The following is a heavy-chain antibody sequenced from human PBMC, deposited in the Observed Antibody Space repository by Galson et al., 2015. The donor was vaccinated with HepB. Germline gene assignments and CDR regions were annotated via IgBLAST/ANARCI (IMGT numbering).Heavy chain of an antibody. D-gene: IGHD3-22*01. CDR3: ARGPNYYDSSGYYFSLGFDI. J-gene: IGHJ3*02. V-gene: IGHV4-34*01. Sequence: LSLTCAVYGGSFSGYYWSWIRQPPGKGLEWIGEINRSGSTNYSQSLKSRVSISVDTSKNQFSLKLSSVTAADTAVFYCARGPNYYDSSGYYFSLGFDIWGQGTMVTVSS. CDR1: GGSFSGYY. CDR2: INRSGST.